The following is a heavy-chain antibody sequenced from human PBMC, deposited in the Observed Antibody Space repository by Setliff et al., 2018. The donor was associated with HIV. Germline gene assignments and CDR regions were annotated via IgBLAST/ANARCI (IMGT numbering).Heavy chain of an antibody. Sequence: GGSLRLSCAASGFTFSSYSMNWVRQAPGKGLEWVSYISSRGSTMFYADSVKGRFTISRDNAKSSLYLQMSSLRAEDTAVYYCVKGYTSTWGPFDYWGQGTLVTVSS. CDR3: VKGYTSTWGPFDY. V-gene: IGHV3-48*01. CDR2: ISSRGSTM. CDR1: GFTFSSYS. D-gene: IGHD6-13*01. J-gene: IGHJ4*02.